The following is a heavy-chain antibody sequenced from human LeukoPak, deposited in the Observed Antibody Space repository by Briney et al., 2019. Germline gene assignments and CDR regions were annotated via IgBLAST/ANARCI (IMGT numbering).Heavy chain of an antibody. D-gene: IGHD5-18*01. V-gene: IGHV1-2*02. CDR1: GYTFTGYY. CDR2: INPNSGGT. J-gene: IGHJ4*02. CDR3: ARDFLDKATGDSFDY. Sequence: ASVKVSCKASGYTFTGYYMHWVRQAPGQGLEWMGWINPNSGGTNYAQKFQGRVTMTRDTSISTAYMELSRLRSDDTAVYYCARDFLDKATGDSFDYWGQGTLVTVSS.